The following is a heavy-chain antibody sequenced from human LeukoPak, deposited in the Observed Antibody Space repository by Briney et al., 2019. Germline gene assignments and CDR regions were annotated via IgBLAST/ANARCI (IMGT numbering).Heavy chain of an antibody. Sequence: GGSLRLSCAASGFTVSSYSMKWVRQAPGKWLEWVSSISSSSRYIYYADSGKGRFTISRDNAKNSLYMQLNSLRAEDTAVYYCARDQGNSDYVWGSYRAHDYCGQGTLVTVSS. V-gene: IGHV3-21*01. CDR3: ARDQGNSDYVWGSYRAHDY. D-gene: IGHD3-16*02. CDR1: GFTVSSYS. CDR2: ISSSSRYI. J-gene: IGHJ4*02.